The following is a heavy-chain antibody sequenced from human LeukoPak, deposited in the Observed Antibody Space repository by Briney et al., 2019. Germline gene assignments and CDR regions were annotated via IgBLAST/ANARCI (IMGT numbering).Heavy chain of an antibody. CDR1: GFTFSSYS. CDR2: ISSSSSYI. J-gene: IGHJ4*02. D-gene: IGHD2-2*01. V-gene: IGHV3-21*01. Sequence: GGSLRLSCAASGFTFSSYSMNWVRQAPGKGLEWVSSISSSSSYIYYADSVKGRFTISRDNAKNSLYLQMNSLRAEDTAVYYCARGPIVVVPAMYFDYWGQGTLVTVSS. CDR3: ARGPIVVVPAMYFDY.